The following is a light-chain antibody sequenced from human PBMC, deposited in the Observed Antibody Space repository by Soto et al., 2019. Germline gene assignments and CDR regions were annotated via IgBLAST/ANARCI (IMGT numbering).Light chain of an antibody. Sequence: EIVVTQSPALVSVSAGERVTLSCGASQSVISSLAWYQQKLGQAPRLLVYGASTRATGIPARFSGSGSGTEFTLTISSLQTDDFATYYCQQYNSYSSWTFGQGTKVDIK. CDR1: QSVISS. CDR2: GAS. CDR3: QQYNSYSSWT. J-gene: IGKJ1*01. V-gene: IGKV3-15*01.